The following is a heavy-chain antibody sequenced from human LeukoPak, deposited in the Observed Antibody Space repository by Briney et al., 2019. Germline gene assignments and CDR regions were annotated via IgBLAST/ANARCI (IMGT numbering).Heavy chain of an antibody. CDR3: ARDLGVVVPAAISDWFDP. CDR1: GYTFTGYY. Sequence: ASVKVSCKASGYTFTGYYMHWVRQAPGQGLEWMGWINPNSGGTNYAQKFQGRVTMTRDTSISTAYMELSRLRSDDTAVYYCARDLGVVVPAAISDWFDPWGQGTLATVSS. D-gene: IGHD2-2*01. V-gene: IGHV1-2*02. J-gene: IGHJ5*02. CDR2: INPNSGGT.